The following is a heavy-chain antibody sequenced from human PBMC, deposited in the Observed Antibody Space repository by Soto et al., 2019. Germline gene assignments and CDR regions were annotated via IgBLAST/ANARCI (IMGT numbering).Heavy chain of an antibody. CDR3: AKCGLGWSQNDY. CDR1: GFTFSSYA. J-gene: IGHJ4*02. V-gene: IGHV3-30-3*02. Sequence: GGSLRLSCAASGFTFSSYAMHWVRQAPGKGLEWVAVISYDGSNKYYADSVKGRFTISRDNSKNTLYLQMNSLRAEDTAVYYCAKCGLGWSQNDYWGQGTLVTVSS. D-gene: IGHD4-17*01. CDR2: ISYDGSNK.